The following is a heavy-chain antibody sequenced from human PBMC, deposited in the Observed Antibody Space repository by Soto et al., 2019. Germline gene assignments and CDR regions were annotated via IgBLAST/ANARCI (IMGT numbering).Heavy chain of an antibody. V-gene: IGHV1-69*01. CDR1: GGTFSSYA. D-gene: IGHD6-6*01. Sequence: QVQLVQSGAEVKKPGSSVKVSCKASGGTFSSYAISWVRQAPGQGLEWMGGIIPIFGTANYAQKFQGRVKIAADESKSKAYMELSSLRSEDTAVYYCARGKQLVPGNWFDPWGQGTLVTVSS. CDR2: IIPIFGTA. J-gene: IGHJ5*02. CDR3: ARGKQLVPGNWFDP.